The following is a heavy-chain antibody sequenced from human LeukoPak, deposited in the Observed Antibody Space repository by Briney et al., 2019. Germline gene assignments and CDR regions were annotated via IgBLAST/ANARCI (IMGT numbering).Heavy chain of an antibody. Sequence: ASVKVSCKASGYTFTSYYMHWVRQAPGQGLEWMGWMNPNSGNTGYAQKFQGRVTMTRNTSISTAYMELSSLRSEDTAVYYCARGHYYGSGSQSNWFDPWGQGTLVTVSS. J-gene: IGHJ5*02. D-gene: IGHD3-10*01. V-gene: IGHV1-8*02. CDR3: ARGHYYGSGSQSNWFDP. CDR1: GYTFTSYY. CDR2: MNPNSGNT.